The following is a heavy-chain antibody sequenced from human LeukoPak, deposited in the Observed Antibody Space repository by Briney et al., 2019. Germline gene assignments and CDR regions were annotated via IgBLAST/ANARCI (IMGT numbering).Heavy chain of an antibody. D-gene: IGHD3-3*01. CDR2: IIPIFGTA. Sequence: ASVKVSCKASGGTFSSYAISWLRQAPGQGLEWMGGIIPIFGTANYAQKFQGRVTITADESTSTAYMELNSLRSEDTAVYYCAISRRGYYDFWSGYYIGYWGQGTPVTVSS. CDR3: AISRRGYYDFWSGYYIGY. J-gene: IGHJ4*02. V-gene: IGHV1-69*13. CDR1: GGTFSSYA.